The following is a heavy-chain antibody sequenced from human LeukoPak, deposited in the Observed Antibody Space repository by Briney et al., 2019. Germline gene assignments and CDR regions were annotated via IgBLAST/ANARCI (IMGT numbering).Heavy chain of an antibody. Sequence: GGSLRLSCAASGCTFSSYSMNWVRQAPGKGLEWVSSISSSNNYIYYADSVKGRFTISRDNAKSSLYLQMNSLRAEDTAVYYCARVGELAPIDYWGQGILVTVSS. CDR1: GCTFSSYS. CDR2: ISSSNNYI. V-gene: IGHV3-21*01. CDR3: ARVGELAPIDY. D-gene: IGHD6-13*01. J-gene: IGHJ4*02.